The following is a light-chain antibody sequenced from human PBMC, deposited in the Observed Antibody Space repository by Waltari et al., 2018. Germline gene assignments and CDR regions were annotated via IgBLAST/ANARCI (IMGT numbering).Light chain of an antibody. CDR3: LQDYDYPLT. CDR2: AAS. V-gene: IGKV1-6*01. J-gene: IGKJ4*01. Sequence: AIQMTQSPSSLSASVGDRVTITFRASQGIRSDLGWYQQKPGQPPKLLIFAASMLQSGVPSRFSGSASGTDFTLTISSLQPEDFATYYCLQDYDYPLTFGGGTKVEIK. CDR1: QGIRSD.